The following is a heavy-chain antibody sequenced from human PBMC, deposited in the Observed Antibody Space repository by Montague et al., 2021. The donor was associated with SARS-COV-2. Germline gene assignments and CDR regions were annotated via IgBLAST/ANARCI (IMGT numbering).Heavy chain of an antibody. CDR3: ASGRIAVSMIVVVLTGACYYMDL. Sequence: SETLSLTCTVSGDSFSGPYCSWIRLRQAKGTEWVWEMKNNGSTNNNPTPKSQVTILVETSKTQFSLKLHSVTAAATAVYYCASGRIAVSMIVVVLTGACYYMDLWGKGTPVTVSS. CDR1: GDSFSGPY. CDR2: MKNNGST. V-gene: IGHV4-34*01. D-gene: IGHD3-22*01. J-gene: IGHJ6*03.